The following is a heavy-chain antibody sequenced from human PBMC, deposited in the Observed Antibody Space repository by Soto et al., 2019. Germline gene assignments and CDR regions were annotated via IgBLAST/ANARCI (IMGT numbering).Heavy chain of an antibody. CDR1: GGSICSYY. CDR2: IYYSGST. D-gene: IGHD3-16*01. V-gene: IGHV4-59*01. J-gene: IGHJ4*02. CDR3: ARSRGGYFDY. Sequence: SETLSLTCTVSGGSICSYYGSWIRQPPGKGLEWIGYIYYSGSTNYNPSLKSRVTISVDTSKNQFSLKLSSVTAADTAMYYCARSRGGYFDYWGQGTLVTVS.